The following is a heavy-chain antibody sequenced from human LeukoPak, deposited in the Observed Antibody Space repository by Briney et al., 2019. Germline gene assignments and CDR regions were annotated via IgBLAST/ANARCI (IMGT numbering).Heavy chain of an antibody. V-gene: IGHV1-69*06. Sequence: ASVKVSCKASGGTFSSYAISWVRQAPGQGLEWMGGIIPIFGTANYAQKFQGRVTITADKSTSTAYMELSSLRSEDTAVYYCARETYYYDSSGYHLGAFDIWGQGTMVTVSS. CDR3: ARETYYYDSSGYHLGAFDI. J-gene: IGHJ3*02. D-gene: IGHD3-22*01. CDR1: GGTFSSYA. CDR2: IIPIFGTA.